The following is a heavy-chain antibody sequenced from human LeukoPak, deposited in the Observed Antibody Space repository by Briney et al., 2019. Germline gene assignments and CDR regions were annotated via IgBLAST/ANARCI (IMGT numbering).Heavy chain of an antibody. CDR1: GYTFTNYY. CDR2: INPSGGST. J-gene: IGHJ4*02. V-gene: IGHV1-46*01. CDR3: ARWRTTYLDY. Sequence: VASVKVSCKASGYTFTNYYIHWVRQAPGQGLEWMGIINPSGGSTNYAQKFQGRVTMTTDTSTITVYMEVSSLRSGDTAVYYCARWRTTYLDYWGQGTLVTVSS. D-gene: IGHD1/OR15-1a*01.